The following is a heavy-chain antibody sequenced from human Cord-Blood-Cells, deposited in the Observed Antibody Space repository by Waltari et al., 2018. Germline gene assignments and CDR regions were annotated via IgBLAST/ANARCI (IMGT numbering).Heavy chain of an antibody. D-gene: IGHD3-10*01. J-gene: IGHJ3*02. V-gene: IGHV4-34*01. CDR2: INHSGST. CDR1: GGSFRGSH. Sequence: QVQLPQWGAGLLKPSETLSLTCAVYGGSFRGSHCSLIRQAPGKGLEWIGEINHSGSTNYNPSLKSRVTISVDTSKNQFSLKLSSVTAADTAVYYCARGVPMVRGVTDAFDIWGQGTMVTDSS. CDR3: ARGVPMVRGVTDAFDI.